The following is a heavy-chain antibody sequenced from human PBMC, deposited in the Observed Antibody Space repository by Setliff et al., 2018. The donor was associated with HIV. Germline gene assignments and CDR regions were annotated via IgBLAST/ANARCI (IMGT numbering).Heavy chain of an antibody. V-gene: IGHV3-21*05. J-gene: IGHJ3*02. CDR3: ARDQGYKYGDVFDI. D-gene: IGHD5-18*01. CDR2: ISGGSDLT. CDR1: GFSFGTYS. Sequence: GGSLRLSCAASGFSFGTYSMNWVCQAPGKWLEWVSYISGGSDLTDYADFVGGRFTISRDNTKNTLFLHMKSLRAEDMAVYYCARDQGYKYGDVFDIWGRGTKVTVSS.